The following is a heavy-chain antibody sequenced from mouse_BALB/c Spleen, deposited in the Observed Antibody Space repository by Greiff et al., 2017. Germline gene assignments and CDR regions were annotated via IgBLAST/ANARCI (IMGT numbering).Heavy chain of an antibody. V-gene: IGHV14-3*02. J-gene: IGHJ4*01. CDR1: GFNFKVTY. D-gene: IGHD1-1*01. CDR3: ASDYGSRYAMDY. Sequence: VQLQQSGAELVKPGASVKLSCTASGFNFKVTYLPWVKQRPEQGLEWIGRIDPANGNTKYDPKFQGKATITAETSSNTAYLQLSSLTSEDTAVYYCASDYGSRYAMDYWGQGTSVTVAS. CDR2: IDPANGNT.